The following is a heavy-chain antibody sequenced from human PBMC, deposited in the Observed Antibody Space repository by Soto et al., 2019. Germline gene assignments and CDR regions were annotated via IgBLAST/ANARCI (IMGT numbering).Heavy chain of an antibody. CDR1: GFPFSTYA. V-gene: IGHV3-48*02. CDR3: ARDLSH. J-gene: IGHJ4*02. Sequence: DVHLLESGGGLVQPGGSLRLSCAVSGFPFSTYAMHWVRQAPGEGLEWISYINSDSTTTFHADSVKGRFTVSRDNAKNSLYLQMSSLRHEDTAVYYCARDLSHWGQGTLVTVSS. CDR2: INSDSTTT.